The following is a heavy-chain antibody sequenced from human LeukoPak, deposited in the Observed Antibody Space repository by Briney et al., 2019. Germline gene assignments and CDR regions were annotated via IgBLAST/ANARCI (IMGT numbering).Heavy chain of an antibody. J-gene: IGHJ6*03. CDR3: ARIKIVVPAAMVNYYYYYYMDV. Sequence: GGSLRLSCAASGFTFSSYWMSWVRQAPGKGLEWVANIKQDGSEKYYVDSVKGRFTISRDNAKNSLYLQMNSLRAEDTAVYYCARIKIVVPAAMVNYYYYYYMDVWGKGTTVTVSS. CDR1: GFTFSSYW. CDR2: IKQDGSEK. D-gene: IGHD2-2*01. V-gene: IGHV3-7*01.